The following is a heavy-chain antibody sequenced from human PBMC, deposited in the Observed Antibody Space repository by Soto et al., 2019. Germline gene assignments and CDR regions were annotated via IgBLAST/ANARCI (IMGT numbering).Heavy chain of an antibody. CDR2: FDPEDGET. J-gene: IGHJ4*02. V-gene: IGHV1-24*01. CDR1: GYTLTELS. Sequence: DSVKVSCKVSGYTLTELSMHWVRQAPGKGLEWMGGFDPEDGETIYAQKFQGRVTMTEDTSTDTAYMELSSLRSEDAAVYYCATPTNGRYGSGSYYNFDYWGQGTLVTVSS. CDR3: ATPTNGRYGSGSYYNFDY. D-gene: IGHD3-10*01.